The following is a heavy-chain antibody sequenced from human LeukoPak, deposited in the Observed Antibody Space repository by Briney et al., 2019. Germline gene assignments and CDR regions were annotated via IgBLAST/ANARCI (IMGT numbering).Heavy chain of an antibody. J-gene: IGHJ3*02. Sequence: SETLSLTCTVSGGSISSSSYYWGWIRQPPGKGLEWIGSIYYSGSTYYNPSLKSRVTISVDTSKNQFSLKLSSVTAADTAVYYCAGPNYYASSGYAFDIWGQGTMVTVSS. D-gene: IGHD3-22*01. V-gene: IGHV4-39*01. CDR3: AGPNYYASSGYAFDI. CDR2: IYYSGST. CDR1: GGSISSSSYY.